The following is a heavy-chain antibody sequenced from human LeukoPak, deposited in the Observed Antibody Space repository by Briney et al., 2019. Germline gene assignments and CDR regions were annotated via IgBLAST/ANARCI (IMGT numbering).Heavy chain of an antibody. Sequence: GSLRLSCAASGFTFSSYEMNWVRQAPGKGLEWVSYISSSGSTIYYADSVKGRFTISRDNSKNTLYLQMNSLRAEDTAVYYCAKNVREADWYYYYMDVWGKGTTVTVSS. CDR1: GFTFSSYE. D-gene: IGHD3-9*01. J-gene: IGHJ6*03. V-gene: IGHV3-48*03. CDR2: ISSSGSTI. CDR3: AKNVREADWYYYYMDV.